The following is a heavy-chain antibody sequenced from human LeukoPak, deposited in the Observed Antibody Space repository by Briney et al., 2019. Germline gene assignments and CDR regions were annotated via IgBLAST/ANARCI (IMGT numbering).Heavy chain of an antibody. CDR3: ARRGSSGYLRGEYFQH. CDR2: ISAYNGNT. CDR1: GYTFTSYG. D-gene: IGHD3-22*01. V-gene: IGHV1-18*01. Sequence: ASVKVSCKASGYTFTSYGISWVRQAPGQGLEWMGWISAYNGNTNYAQKLQGRVTMTTDTSTSTAYMELRSLRSDDTAVYYCARRGSSGYLRGEYFQHWGQGTLVTVSS. J-gene: IGHJ1*01.